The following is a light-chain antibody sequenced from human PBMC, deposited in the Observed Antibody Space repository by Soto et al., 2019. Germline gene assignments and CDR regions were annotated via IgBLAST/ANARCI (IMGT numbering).Light chain of an antibody. CDR2: GSS. CDR3: QQYVGSPT. CDR1: QSVSSY. V-gene: IGKV3-20*01. Sequence: EIVLTQSPGTLSLSPGERATLSCRASQSVSSYLAWYQQRPGQAPRLLIYGSSSRATGIPDRFSGSGSGTDFTLTISRPEPEDFAVYYCQQYVGSPTFGQGTKVEIK. J-gene: IGKJ1*01.